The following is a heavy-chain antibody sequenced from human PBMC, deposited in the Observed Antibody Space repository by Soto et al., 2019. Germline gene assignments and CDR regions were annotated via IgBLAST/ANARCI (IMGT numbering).Heavy chain of an antibody. J-gene: IGHJ3*01. CDR1: GFTFSDHF. CDR2: MTPSGSSR. V-gene: IGHV3-11*01. D-gene: IGHD1-26*01. Sequence: QVQLVESGGDLVKPGGSLRLSCAASGFTFSDHFMRRIRQAPGKGLEWISYMTPSGSSRSYADSVKGRFTISRDNSKNSLYLQMNSLRGDDTAVYYCARELSGNYFTVDLWGQGTMVTVSS. CDR3: ARELSGNYFTVDL.